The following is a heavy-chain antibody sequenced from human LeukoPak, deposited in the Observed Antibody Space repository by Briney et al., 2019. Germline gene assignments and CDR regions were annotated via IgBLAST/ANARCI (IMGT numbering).Heavy chain of an antibody. CDR3: ARPQHGDLYAFDI. Sequence: GGSLRLSCAASGFTFSSYWMHWVREAPGKRLVWVSRINGDGSSATYADSVKGRFTISGDSAKNTVYLQMNSLRAEDTAVYYCARPQHGDLYAFDIWGQGTMVTVSS. CDR1: GFTFSSYW. D-gene: IGHD4-17*01. V-gene: IGHV3-74*01. CDR2: INGDGSSA. J-gene: IGHJ3*02.